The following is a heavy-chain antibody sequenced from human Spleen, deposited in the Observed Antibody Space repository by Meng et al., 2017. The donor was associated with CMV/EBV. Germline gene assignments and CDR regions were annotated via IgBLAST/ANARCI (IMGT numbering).Heavy chain of an antibody. J-gene: IGHJ5*02. CDR1: GGSFSGYF. CDR3: ARDNWAVVTTVSHWFDP. D-gene: IGHD4-11*01. V-gene: IGHV4-59*12. Sequence: SETLFLTCAVYGGSFSGYFWSWIRQPPEKGLEWIGYIYYSGSTNYNPSLKSRVTISVDTSKNQFSLKLSSVTAADTAVYYCARDNWAVVTTVSHWFDPWGQGTLVTVSS. CDR2: IYYSGST.